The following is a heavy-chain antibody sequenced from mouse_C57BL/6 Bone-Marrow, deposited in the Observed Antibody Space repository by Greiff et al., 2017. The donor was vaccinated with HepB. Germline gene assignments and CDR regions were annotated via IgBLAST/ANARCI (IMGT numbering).Heavy chain of an antibody. CDR3: TLNDGPSWFAY. CDR1: GFTFSDAW. D-gene: IGHD2-3*01. CDR2: IRNKANNHAT. Sequence: EVQGVESGGGLVQPGGSMKLSCAASGFTFSDAWMDWVRQSPEKGLEWVAEIRNKANNHATYYAESVKGRFTISRDDSKSSVYLQMNSLRAEDTGIYYCTLNDGPSWFAYWGQGTLVTVSA. J-gene: IGHJ3*01. V-gene: IGHV6-6*01.